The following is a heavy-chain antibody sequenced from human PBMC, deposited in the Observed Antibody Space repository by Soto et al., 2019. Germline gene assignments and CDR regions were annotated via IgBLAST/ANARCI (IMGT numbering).Heavy chain of an antibody. CDR1: GYTFTSYH. Sequence: QVQLVQSGAEVKKPGASVKVSCKTSGYTFTSYHISWVRQAPGQGLEWMGWISAYNTNTNYAQKFQGRVTMTTDTLACTAYRELRSLRSDATAVYYCARDTPPTDYWGQGTLVTVSS. J-gene: IGHJ4*02. CDR3: ARDTPPTDY. CDR2: ISAYNTNT. V-gene: IGHV1-18*01.